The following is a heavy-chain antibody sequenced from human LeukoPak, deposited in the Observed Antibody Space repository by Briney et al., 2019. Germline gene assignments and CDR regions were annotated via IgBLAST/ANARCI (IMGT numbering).Heavy chain of an antibody. CDR1: GGSFSGYY. D-gene: IGHD3-22*01. Sequence: SETLSVTCAAYGGSFSGYYWSWIRQPPAKGLYWIGVSNYSGSTNYNPSLKSRVTISVDTSKNQFSLKLSSVTAADTAVYYCARSDTYYYDSSDYPLFDYWGQGTLVTVSS. V-gene: IGHV4-34*01. CDR2: SNYSGST. J-gene: IGHJ4*02. CDR3: ARSDTYYYDSSDYPLFDY.